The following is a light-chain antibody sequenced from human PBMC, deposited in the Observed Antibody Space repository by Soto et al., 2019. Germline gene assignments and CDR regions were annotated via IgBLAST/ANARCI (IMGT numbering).Light chain of an antibody. CDR2: EVS. J-gene: IGLJ1*01. CDR1: SSDVGGYDS. Sequence: QSALTQPASVSGSPGQSITISCTGTSSDVGGYDSLSWYQQHPGKAPKLMIYEVSHRPSGVSHRFSGSKSGNTASLTISGLQAEDEADYYCSSYTTSSTLYVFGAGTKVTVL. CDR3: SSYTTSSTLYV. V-gene: IGLV2-14*01.